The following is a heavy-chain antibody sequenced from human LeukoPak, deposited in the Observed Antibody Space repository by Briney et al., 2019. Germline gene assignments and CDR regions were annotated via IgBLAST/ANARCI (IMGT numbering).Heavy chain of an antibody. D-gene: IGHD4-11*01. CDR1: GVSISADY. CDR2: IYPGEGIYATATT. V-gene: IGHV4-4*07. Sequence: SETLSLTCSVSGVSISADYWSWIRQSAGNRLEWIGRIYPGEGIYATATTSYNPSFKSRVTMSGDTSKNQLSLKLSSVTAADTAVYYCARDPTTVTTIFDSWGQGILVTVSS. J-gene: IGHJ4*02. CDR3: ARDPTTVTTIFDS.